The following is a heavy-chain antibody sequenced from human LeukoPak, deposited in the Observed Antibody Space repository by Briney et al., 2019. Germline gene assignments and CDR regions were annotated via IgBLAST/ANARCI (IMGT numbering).Heavy chain of an antibody. CDR1: GFTFSSYA. D-gene: IGHD3-22*01. CDR2: ISYDGSNK. V-gene: IGHV3-30-3*01. CDR3: VKGLGYDNDY. J-gene: IGHJ4*02. Sequence: GGSLRLSCAASGFTFSSYAMHWVRQAPGKGLEWVAVISYDGSNKYYADSVKGRFTISRDNSKNTLYLQMNSLRAEDTAVYYFVKGLGYDNDYWGQGTLVTVSS.